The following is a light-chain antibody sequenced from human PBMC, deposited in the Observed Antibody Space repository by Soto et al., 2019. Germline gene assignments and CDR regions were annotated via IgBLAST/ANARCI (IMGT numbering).Light chain of an antibody. Sequence: EIVMTQSPATLSVSPGERATLSCRASQRVSSNLAWYQQKPGQAPRLLIYGASTRATGIPARFSGSGSETECTLTISSLQPEDCAVYYCQQYNNWPPWTFGQGTKVEIK. V-gene: IGKV3-15*01. CDR2: GAS. J-gene: IGKJ1*01. CDR1: QRVSSN. CDR3: QQYNNWPPWT.